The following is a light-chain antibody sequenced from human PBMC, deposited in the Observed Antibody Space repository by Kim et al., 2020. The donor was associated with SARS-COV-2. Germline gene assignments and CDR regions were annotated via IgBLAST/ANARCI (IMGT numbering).Light chain of an antibody. V-gene: IGKV1-17*01. CDR3: LQHNTYPIT. CDR1: QDIRND. J-gene: IGKJ5*01. CDR2: GAS. Sequence: ASLGDRVTLTCRESQDIRNDLGWYQQSPGRAPKRLIYGASSLQSGVPSRFSGSGSGTEFTLTISSLQPEDFATYFCLQHNTYPITFGQGTRLEIK.